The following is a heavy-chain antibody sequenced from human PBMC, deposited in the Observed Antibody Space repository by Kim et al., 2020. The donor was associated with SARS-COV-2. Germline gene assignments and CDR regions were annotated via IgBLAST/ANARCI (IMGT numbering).Heavy chain of an antibody. CDR2: IIPIFGTS. D-gene: IGHD4-17*01. J-gene: IGHJ6*02. CDR3: AREVRSLGLRYYGMDV. CDR1: GGTFSSYA. Sequence: SVKVSCKASGGTFSSYAISWVRQAPGQGLEWMGWIIPIFGTSNYAQKFQGRVTITADESTSTAYMELSSLRSEDTAVYYCAREVRSLGLRYYGMDVWGQGTPVTVS. V-gene: IGHV1-69*13.